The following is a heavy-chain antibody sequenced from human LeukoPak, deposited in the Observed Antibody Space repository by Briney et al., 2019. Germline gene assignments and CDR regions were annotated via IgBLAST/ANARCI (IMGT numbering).Heavy chain of an antibody. CDR1: GFTFTDYY. CDR3: ARGLPTAMRAFDI. J-gene: IGHJ3*02. CDR2: IYSGGTT. D-gene: IGHD5-18*01. V-gene: IGHV3-53*01. Sequence: GGSLRLSCATSGFTFTDYYMSWIRQAPGKGLEWVSVIYSGGTTYYADSVKGRFTISRDNSKNTLYLQMNSLRAEDTAVYYCARGLPTAMRAFDIWGQGTMVTVSS.